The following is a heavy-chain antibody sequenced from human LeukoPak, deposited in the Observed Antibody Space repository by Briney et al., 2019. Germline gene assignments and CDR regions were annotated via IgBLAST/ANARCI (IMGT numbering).Heavy chain of an antibody. Sequence: GGSLRLSCTASGFTFGDYAMTWVRQAPGKGLEWVSTISGNGDDTYYADSVEGRFTISRDNSENTLYLQMNSLRAEDTAIYFCAKDDAPARWLRSPQLLDHWGQGTLVTVSS. J-gene: IGHJ4*02. V-gene: IGHV3-23*01. CDR2: ISGNGDDT. CDR3: AKDDAPARWLRSPQLLDH. CDR1: GFTFGDYA. D-gene: IGHD5-12*01.